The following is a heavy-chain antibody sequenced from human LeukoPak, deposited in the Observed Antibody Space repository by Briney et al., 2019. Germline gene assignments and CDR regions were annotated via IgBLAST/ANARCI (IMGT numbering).Heavy chain of an antibody. J-gene: IGHJ4*02. Sequence: KSSETLSLTCGVSGGSITNTNYWTWVRQPPGKGLEWIGEVNLQGSTNYNPSLMGRVAIAVDTPENHISLQLTSVTAADTAVYYCAREGGPYRPLDYSGQGTLVTVSS. CDR2: VNLQGST. CDR3: AREGGPYRPLDY. V-gene: IGHV4-4*02. CDR1: GGSITNTNY.